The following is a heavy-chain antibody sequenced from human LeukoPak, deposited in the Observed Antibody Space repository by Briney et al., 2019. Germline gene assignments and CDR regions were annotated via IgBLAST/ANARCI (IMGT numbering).Heavy chain of an antibody. CDR3: ARGFGSGSYFRNYGMDV. J-gene: IGHJ6*02. CDR2: MNPNSGNT. CDR1: GYTFTSYD. V-gene: IGHV1-8*01. D-gene: IGHD3-10*01. Sequence: ASVKVSCKASGYTFTSYDINWVRQATGQGLEWMGWMNPNSGNTGYAQKFRGRVTMTRNTSISTAYMELSSLRSEDTAVYYCARGFGSGSYFRNYGMDVWGQGTTVTVSS.